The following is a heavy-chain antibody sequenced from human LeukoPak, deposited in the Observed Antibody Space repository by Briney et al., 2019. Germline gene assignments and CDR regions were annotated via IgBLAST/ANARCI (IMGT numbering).Heavy chain of an antibody. J-gene: IGHJ4*02. V-gene: IGHV3-15*01. CDR3: TTWDYVDY. CDR2: IKSNVNGGTI. Sequence: PGGSLRLSCVGSRFTFSNAWMSWVRQAPGKGLEWVGRIKSNVNGGTIDYAPPVKGRFIISRDDSKDTLYLHMSSLKIEDTAVYYCTTWDYVDYWGQGTVVTVS. CDR1: RFTFSNAW. D-gene: IGHD1-26*01.